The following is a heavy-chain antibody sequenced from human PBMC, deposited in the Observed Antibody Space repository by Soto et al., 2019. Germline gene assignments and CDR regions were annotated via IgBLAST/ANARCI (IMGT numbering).Heavy chain of an antibody. CDR2: IYHNGGK. D-gene: IGHD3-10*01. CDR1: GGSFGTNY. Sequence: PSETLSLTCTISGGSFGTNYWSWIRQPPGKGLEWIAYIYHNGGKKYNPSLKSRATISIDTSKNQFSLTLNSAAAADTAVYYCATDSAGRGPFAPWGQGILATVSS. V-gene: IGHV4-59*13. CDR3: ATDSAGRGPFAP. J-gene: IGHJ5*02.